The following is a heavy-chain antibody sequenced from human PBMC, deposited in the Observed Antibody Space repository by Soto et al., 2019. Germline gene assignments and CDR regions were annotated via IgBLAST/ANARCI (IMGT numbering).Heavy chain of an antibody. D-gene: IGHD3-22*01. J-gene: IGHJ4*02. CDR1: GFTFSSYG. V-gene: IGHV3-33*01. CDR3: ARDNDSSGSVDY. Sequence: QVQLVESGGGVVQPGRSLRLSCAASGFTFSSYGMHWVRQAPGKGLEWVAVIWYDGSNKYYADSVKGRFTISRDNSKNTLYLQMNSLRAEDTAVYYCARDNDSSGSVDYWGQGTLVTVSS. CDR2: IWYDGSNK.